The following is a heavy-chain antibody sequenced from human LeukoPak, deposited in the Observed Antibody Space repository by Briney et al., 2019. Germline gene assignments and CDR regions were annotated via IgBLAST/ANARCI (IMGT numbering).Heavy chain of an antibody. CDR1: GGSFSDYY. CDR3: ARFGGYDHAWGTATFWIDY. Sequence: PSETLSLTCAVYGGSFSDYYWTWIRQPPGRGLEWIGEINHSGSTNYNPSLKSRVTVSVDTSKNQFSLKLTSVTAADTAVYYCARFGGYDHAWGTATFWIDYWGQGTLVTVSS. D-gene: IGHD3-16*01. CDR2: INHSGST. V-gene: IGHV4-34*01. J-gene: IGHJ4*02.